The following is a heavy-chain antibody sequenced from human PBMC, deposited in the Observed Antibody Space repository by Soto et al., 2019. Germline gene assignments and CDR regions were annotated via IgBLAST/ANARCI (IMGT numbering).Heavy chain of an antibody. D-gene: IGHD1-7*01. CDR2: ISYDGSNK. J-gene: IGHJ6*02. Sequence: GGSLRLSCAAFGFTFSSYAMHWVRQAPGKGLEWVAVISYDGSNKYYADSVKGRFTISRDNSKNTLYLQMNSLRAEDTAVYYCAYLMTGTTFSRHEYYYYYGMDVWGQGTTVTVSS. CDR1: GFTFSSYA. V-gene: IGHV3-30-3*01. CDR3: AYLMTGTTFSRHEYYYYYGMDV.